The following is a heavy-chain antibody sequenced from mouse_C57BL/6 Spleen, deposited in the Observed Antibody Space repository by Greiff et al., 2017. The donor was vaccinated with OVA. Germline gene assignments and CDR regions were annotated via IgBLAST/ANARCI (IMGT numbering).Heavy chain of an antibody. CDR3: ARGDYSNSWYFDV. J-gene: IGHJ1*03. CDR1: GYTFTSYW. V-gene: IGHV1-53*01. D-gene: IGHD2-5*01. Sequence: QVHVKQPGTELVKPGASVKLSCKASGYTFTSYWMHWVKQRPGQGLEWIGNINPSNGGNNYNEKFKSKATLTVDKSSSTAYMQLSSLTSEDSAVYYCARGDYSNSWYFDVWGTGTTVTVSS. CDR2: INPSNGGN.